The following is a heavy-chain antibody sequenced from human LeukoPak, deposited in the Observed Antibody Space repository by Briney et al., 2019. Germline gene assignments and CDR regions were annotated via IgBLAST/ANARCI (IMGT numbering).Heavy chain of an antibody. V-gene: IGHV3-15*01. D-gene: IGHD3-22*01. CDR3: TTATTYEYYFDY. CDR1: GFTFSNAW. CDR2: IKSKTDGGTT. J-gene: IGHJ4*02. Sequence: GGSLRLSCAASGFTFSNAWMSWVRQAPGKGLEWVGRIKSKTDGGTTDYAAPVKGRFTISRDDSKNTLYLQMNSLKTEDTAAYYCTTATTYEYYFDYWGQGTLVTVSS.